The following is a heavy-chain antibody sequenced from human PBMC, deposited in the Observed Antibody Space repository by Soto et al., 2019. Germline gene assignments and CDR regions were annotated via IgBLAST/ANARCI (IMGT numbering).Heavy chain of an antibody. Sequence: QVQLVESGGGVVQPGRSLRLSCAASGFTFSNYAMHWVRQAPGKGLEWVAVISYDGSNKYYADSVKGRFTISRDNSKNTLYLQMNSLRAEDTAMYDCASPALEGGSYPDHWGQGTLVTVSS. CDR2: ISYDGSNK. V-gene: IGHV3-30-3*01. CDR3: ASPALEGGSYPDH. CDR1: GFTFSNYA. D-gene: IGHD1-26*01. J-gene: IGHJ4*02.